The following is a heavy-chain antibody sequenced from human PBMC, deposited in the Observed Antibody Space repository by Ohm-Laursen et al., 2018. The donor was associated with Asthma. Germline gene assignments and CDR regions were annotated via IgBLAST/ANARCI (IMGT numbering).Heavy chain of an antibody. D-gene: IGHD3-16*01. J-gene: IGHJ4*02. V-gene: IGHV3-48*01. CDR1: GFTFSSFP. CDR2: ISSDISTI. Sequence: GSLRLSCADSGFTFSSFPMSWVRQAPGKGLEWVSFISSDISTIYYADSVKGRFTISRDSAKNSLYLQMHSLRPEDTAVYYCARSWGGSDYWGQGTLVTVSS. CDR3: ARSWGGSDY.